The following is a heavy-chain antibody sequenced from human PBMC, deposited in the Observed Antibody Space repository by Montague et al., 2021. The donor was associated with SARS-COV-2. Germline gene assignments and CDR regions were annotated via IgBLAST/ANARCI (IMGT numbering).Heavy chain of an antibody. CDR2: IKQDGSEK. CDR3: ARDMRVEYSYGQYYYYGTDV. J-gene: IGHJ6*02. CDR1: GFTFSSYW. V-gene: IGHV3-7*01. D-gene: IGHD5-18*01. Sequence: SLRLSCAASGFTFSSYWMSWVRQAPGKGLEWVANIKQDGSEKYYVDSVKGRFTISRDNAKNSLYLQMNSLRAEDTAVYYCARDMRVEYSYGQYYYYGTDVWGQGTTVTVSS.